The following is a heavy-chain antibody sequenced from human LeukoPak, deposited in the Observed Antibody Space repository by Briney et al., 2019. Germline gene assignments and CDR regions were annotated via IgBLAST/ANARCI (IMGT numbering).Heavy chain of an antibody. CDR1: GFTFSTYG. D-gene: IGHD6-13*01. Sequence: GGSLRLSCAASGFTFSTYGMHWVRQAPGKGLEWVAVIWYDGSNKYYADSVKGRFTISRDNSKNTLYLQMNSLRAEDTAVYYCARDIGIAAAGTLDYWGQGTLVTVSS. V-gene: IGHV3-33*01. CDR2: IWYDGSNK. CDR3: ARDIGIAAAGTLDY. J-gene: IGHJ4*02.